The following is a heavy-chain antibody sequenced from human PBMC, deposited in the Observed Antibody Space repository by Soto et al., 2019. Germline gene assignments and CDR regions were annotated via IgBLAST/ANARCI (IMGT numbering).Heavy chain of an antibody. CDR1: GFTFSSYA. CDR2: ISGSGGST. V-gene: IGHV3-23*01. J-gene: IGHJ6*02. D-gene: IGHD3-22*01. CDR3: AKDRGYYYDSSDGMDV. Sequence: GGSLRLSCXASGFTFSSYAMSWVRQAPGKGLEWVSAISGSGGSTYYADSVKGRFTISRDNSKNTLYLQMNSLRAEDTAVYYCAKDRGYYYDSSDGMDVWGQGTTVTV.